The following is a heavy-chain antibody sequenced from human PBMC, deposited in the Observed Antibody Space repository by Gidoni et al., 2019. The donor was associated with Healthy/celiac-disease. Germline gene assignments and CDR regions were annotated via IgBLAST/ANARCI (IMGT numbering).Heavy chain of an antibody. D-gene: IGHD3-3*01. V-gene: IGHV3-23*01. CDR2: ISGSGGST. CDR3: AKLLGGVGYYYGMDV. Sequence: EVQLLESGGGLVQPGGSLRLSCAASGFTFSSYAMSWVRQAPGKGLGWVAAISGSGGSTYYADSVKGRFTISRDNSKNTLYLQMNSLRAEDTAVYYCAKLLGGVGYYYGMDVWGQGTTVTVSS. J-gene: IGHJ6*02. CDR1: GFTFSSYA.